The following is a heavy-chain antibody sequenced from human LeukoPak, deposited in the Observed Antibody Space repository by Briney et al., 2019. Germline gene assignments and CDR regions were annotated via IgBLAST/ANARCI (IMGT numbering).Heavy chain of an antibody. J-gene: IGHJ4*02. CDR1: GFTFSSYA. V-gene: IGHV3-23*01. CDR3: AKDYLGRFFYYDSSGFDY. CDR2: ISGSGGST. D-gene: IGHD3-22*01. Sequence: QPGGSLRLSCAASGFTFSSYAMSWVRQAPGKGLEWVSAISGSGGSTYYADSVKGRFTISRDNSKNTLYLQMNSLRAEDTAVYYCAKDYLGRFFYYDSSGFDYWGQGTLVTVSS.